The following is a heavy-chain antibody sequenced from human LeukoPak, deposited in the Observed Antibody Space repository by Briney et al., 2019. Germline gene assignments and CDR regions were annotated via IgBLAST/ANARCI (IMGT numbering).Heavy chain of an antibody. CDR1: GFTFTSSA. J-gene: IGHJ3*02. V-gene: IGHV1-58*01. D-gene: IGHD2-15*01. Sequence: GASVKVSCKASGFTFTSSAVQWVRQARGQRLEWIGWIVVGSGNTNYAQKFQERVTITRDMSTSTAYMELSSLRSEDTAVYYCAADGRLHQGYAFDIWGQGTMVTVSS. CDR2: IVVGSGNT. CDR3: AADGRLHQGYAFDI.